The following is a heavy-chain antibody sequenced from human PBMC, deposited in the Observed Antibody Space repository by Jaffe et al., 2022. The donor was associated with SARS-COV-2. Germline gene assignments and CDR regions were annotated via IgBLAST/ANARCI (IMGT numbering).Heavy chain of an antibody. J-gene: IGHJ4*02. V-gene: IGHV1-46*04. Sequence: QVQLVQSGAEVKEPGASVMISCKASGYIFTNFYIHWVRQAPGQGLEWVGILNPSGATTTYAQKLQGRVTMTRDTSTSTVYMGLSSLTSEDTAVYYCVRSPLRHFDYWGQGTLVTVSS. CDR1: GYIFTNFY. CDR2: LNPSGATT. CDR3: VRSPLRHFDY. D-gene: IGHD2-15*01.